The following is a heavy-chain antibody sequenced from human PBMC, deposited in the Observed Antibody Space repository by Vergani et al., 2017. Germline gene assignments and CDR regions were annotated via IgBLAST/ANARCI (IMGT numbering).Heavy chain of an antibody. CDR1: GYTFSNYY. Sequence: QVQVVQSGAEVKKSGASVKVSCKTSGYTFSNYYMHWVRQAPGQGLEWMGIINPSGGHTNYAQKFQGRVTMTRDTSTSTVYMELSSLRSEDTTIYYCTRGDYVILTGYRYGGKGTLVTVS. J-gene: IGHJ4*02. CDR3: TRGDYVILTGYRY. V-gene: IGHV1-46*03. CDR2: INPSGGHT. D-gene: IGHD3-9*01.